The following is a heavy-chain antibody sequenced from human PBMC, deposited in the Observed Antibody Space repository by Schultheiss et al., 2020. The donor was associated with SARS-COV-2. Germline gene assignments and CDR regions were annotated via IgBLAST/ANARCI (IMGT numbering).Heavy chain of an antibody. V-gene: IGHV1-69*06. CDR1: GGTFSSYA. CDR3: ARDPNHDYGGNSGWWFDP. J-gene: IGHJ5*02. CDR2: IIPIFGTA. Sequence: SVKVSCKASGGTFSSYAISWVRQAPGQGLEWMGGIIPIFGTANYAQKFQGRVTITADKSTSTAYMELSSLRSEDTAVYYCARDPNHDYGGNSGWWFDPWGQGTLVTVSS. D-gene: IGHD4-23*01.